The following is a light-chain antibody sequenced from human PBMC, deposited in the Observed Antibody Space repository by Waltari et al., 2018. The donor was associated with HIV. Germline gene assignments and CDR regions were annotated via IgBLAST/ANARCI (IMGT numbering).Light chain of an antibody. CDR1: NSNIGRNY. V-gene: IGLV1-47*01. J-gene: IGLJ3*02. CDR3: AAWDDSLSGPV. Sequence: QSVLTHPPSASGTPGQRVTISCSGSNSNIGRNYVYWYQQLPGTAPKVLIYMTNQRTSGVPDGFSGAKCGTSAYLAISGVGSEDEADYYCAAWDDSLSGPVFGGGTKLTVL. CDR2: MTN.